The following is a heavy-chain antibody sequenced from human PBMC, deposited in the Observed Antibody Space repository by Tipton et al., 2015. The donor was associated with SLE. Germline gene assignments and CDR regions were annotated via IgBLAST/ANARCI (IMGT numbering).Heavy chain of an antibody. CDR2: ISSSSSYI. CDR1: GFTFSSYS. J-gene: IGHJ4*02. D-gene: IGHD5-24*01. V-gene: IGHV3-21*04. CDR3: ARSVEMATLVAFFDY. Sequence: SLRLSCAASGFTFSSYSMNWVRQAPGKGLEWVSSISSSSSYIYYADSVKGRFTISRDNAKNSLYLQMNSLRAEDTAVYFCARSVEMATLVAFFDYWGQGTLVTVS.